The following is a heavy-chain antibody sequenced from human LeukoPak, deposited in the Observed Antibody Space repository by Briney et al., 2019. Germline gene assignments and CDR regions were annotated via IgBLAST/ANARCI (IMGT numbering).Heavy chain of an antibody. CDR3: ARVGYCSTTSCYWRAFDY. CDR1: GFTFSSYW. V-gene: IGHV3-7*01. CDR2: INQDGSEK. D-gene: IGHD2-2*01. Sequence: GGSLRLSCAASGFTFSSYWMSWVRQAPGKGLEWVANINQDGSEKYYVDSVKGRFTISRDNAKNSLYLQMNSLRAEDTAVYYCARVGYCSTTSCYWRAFDYWGQGTLVTVSS. J-gene: IGHJ4*02.